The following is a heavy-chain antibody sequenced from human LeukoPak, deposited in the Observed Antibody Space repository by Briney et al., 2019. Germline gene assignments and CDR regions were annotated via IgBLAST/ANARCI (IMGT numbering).Heavy chain of an antibody. V-gene: IGHV4-4*07. CDR2: IHKSGTT. J-gene: IGHJ4*02. CDR1: LGSINNYY. Sequence: SETLSLTCKVSLGSINNYYWSWIRQAAGKGLEWIGRIHKSGTTYYSPSLKTRVTMSIDTSKNQFSLQLSAVSAADTAIYYCARVFGGNSLDYWGQGTLVAGSS. D-gene: IGHD1-26*01. CDR3: ARVFGGNSLDY.